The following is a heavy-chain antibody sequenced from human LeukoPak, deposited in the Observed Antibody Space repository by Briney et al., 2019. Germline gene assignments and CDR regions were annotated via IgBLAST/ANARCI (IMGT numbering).Heavy chain of an antibody. V-gene: IGHV6-1*01. CDR1: GDSVSSSRAV. CDR2: TYYRSKWYN. D-gene: IGHD5-24*01. CDR3: ARDEDGYNYGFDP. J-gene: IGHJ5*02. Sequence: SQTLSLTCVISGDSVSSSRAVWNWIRQSPSRGLEWLGRTYYRSKWYNDYAPSVKSRITISPDTSQNQFSLQLDSMTPEDTAVYYCARDEDGYNYGFDPWGQGTLVTVSS.